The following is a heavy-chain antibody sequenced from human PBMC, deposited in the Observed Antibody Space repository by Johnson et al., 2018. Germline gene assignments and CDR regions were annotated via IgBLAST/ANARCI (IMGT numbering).Heavy chain of an antibody. J-gene: IGHJ6*03. D-gene: IGHD6-19*01. CDR3: AGDQWTDDDYYYYIDV. Sequence: QVQLVESGGGLVKPGGSLRLSCAASGFTLGNYYMTWIRQAPGKGLEWVSHISAISRTIYYADSVKGRFTISRDNSKNSLYLEMNNLRAEDTAVYYCAGDQWTDDDYYYYIDVWGKGTTVTVS. V-gene: IGHV3-11*04. CDR2: ISAISRTI. CDR1: GFTLGNYY.